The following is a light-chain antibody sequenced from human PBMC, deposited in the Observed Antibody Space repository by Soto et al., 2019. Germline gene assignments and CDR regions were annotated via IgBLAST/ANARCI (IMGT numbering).Light chain of an antibody. J-gene: IGKJ1*01. Sequence: EIVLTQSPATLSLSPGERATLSCRASQSVGNNLAWYQQKPGQAPGLLIYAASSRAAGIPDRFSGSGSGTDFTLTISRLEPEDFAVYYCQQYASSPSTFGQGTKVDIK. V-gene: IGKV3-20*01. CDR1: QSVGNN. CDR2: AAS. CDR3: QQYASSPST.